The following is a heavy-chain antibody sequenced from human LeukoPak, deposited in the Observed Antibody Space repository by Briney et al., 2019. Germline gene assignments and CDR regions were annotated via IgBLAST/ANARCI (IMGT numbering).Heavy chain of an antibody. CDR1: GGSISSYY. D-gene: IGHD6-6*01. V-gene: IGHV4-59*12. CDR2: IYYSGST. CDR3: ARDPGSSSRGVFDY. Sequence: SETLSLTCTVSGGSISSYYWSWIRQPPGKGLEWIGYIYYSGSTNYNPSLKSRVTISVDTSKNQFSLKLSSVTAADTAVYYCARDPGSSSRGVFDYWGQGTLVTVSS. J-gene: IGHJ4*02.